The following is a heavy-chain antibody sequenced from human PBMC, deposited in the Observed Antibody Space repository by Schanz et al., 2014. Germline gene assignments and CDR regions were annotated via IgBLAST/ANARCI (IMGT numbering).Heavy chain of an antibody. CDR3: AKYGGGYSYGFVEY. D-gene: IGHD5-18*01. CDR1: GFIFSNSW. V-gene: IGHV3-7*03. J-gene: IGHJ4*02. Sequence: EVQLVESGGGLVQPGGSLRLSCAASGFIFSNSWMSWVRQAPGKGLEWVANIKQDGSEKYYVDSVKGRFTISRDNSKNTLYLQVNSLRAEDTAVYYCAKYGGGYSYGFVEYWGQGILVTVSS. CDR2: IKQDGSEK.